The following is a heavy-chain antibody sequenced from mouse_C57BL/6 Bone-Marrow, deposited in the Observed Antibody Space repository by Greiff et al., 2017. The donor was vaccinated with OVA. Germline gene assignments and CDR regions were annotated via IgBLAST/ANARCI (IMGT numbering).Heavy chain of an antibody. Sequence: VQLVESGPGLVQPSQSLSITCTVSGFSLTSYGVHWVRQSPGKGLEWLGVIWRGGSTDYNAAFMSRLSITKDNSKSQVFFKMNSLQADDTAIYYCAKKGNAYYYAMDYWGQGTSVTVSS. CDR3: AKKGNAYYYAMDY. CDR1: GFSLTSYG. J-gene: IGHJ4*01. V-gene: IGHV2-5*01. CDR2: IWRGGST.